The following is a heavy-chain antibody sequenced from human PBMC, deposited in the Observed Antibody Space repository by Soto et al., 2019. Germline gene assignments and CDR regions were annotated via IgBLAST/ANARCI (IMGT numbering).Heavy chain of an antibody. Sequence: GESLKISCSASGFTFSSYAMHWVRQAPGKGLEYVSAISSNGGSTYYADSVKGRFTISRDNSKNTLYLQMSSLRAEDTAVYYCVKDVVIAAAGTQLDYWGQGTLVTVSS. J-gene: IGHJ4*02. D-gene: IGHD6-13*01. CDR1: GFTFSSYA. V-gene: IGHV3-64D*08. CDR3: VKDVVIAAAGTQLDY. CDR2: ISSNGGST.